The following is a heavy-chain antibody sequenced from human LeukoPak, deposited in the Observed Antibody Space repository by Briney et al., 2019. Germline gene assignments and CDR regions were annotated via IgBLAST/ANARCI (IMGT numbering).Heavy chain of an antibody. CDR2: IYYSGTT. V-gene: IGHV4-59*01. CDR3: ARGVYIAAAQYGY. CDR1: GGSISNYY. J-gene: IGHJ4*02. Sequence: PSETLSLTCTVYGGSISNYYWSWVRQPPGKGLEWIGYIYYSGTTNSNPSLKSRVTISVDTSKNQFSLKLNSVTAADTAGYYCARGVYIAAAQYGYWGQGTLVTVSS. D-gene: IGHD6-13*01.